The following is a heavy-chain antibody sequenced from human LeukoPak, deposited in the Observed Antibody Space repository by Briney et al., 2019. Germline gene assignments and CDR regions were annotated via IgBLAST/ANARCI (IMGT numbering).Heavy chain of an antibody. CDR1: GFTFSSYA. V-gene: IGHV3-23*01. CDR2: ISGNGGST. D-gene: IGHD2-2*01. Sequence: GGSLRLSCAASGFTFSSYAMSWVRQAPGKGLESVSTISGNGGSTYYADSVEGRFTISRDNSKNTLYLQMTSLRAEDTALHYCARVPAARWLDPWGQGTLVTVSS. CDR3: ARVPAARWLDP. J-gene: IGHJ5*02.